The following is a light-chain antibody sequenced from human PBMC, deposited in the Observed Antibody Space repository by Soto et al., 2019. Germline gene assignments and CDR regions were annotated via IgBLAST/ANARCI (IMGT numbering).Light chain of an antibody. Sequence: DIQMTQSPSPLSGSVGARATITCRASQTISSWLAWYQQKPGKAPKLLIYKASTLKSGVPSRFSGSGSGTEFTLTISSLQPDDFATYYCQQYNSYPLTFGGGTKVDI. V-gene: IGKV1-5*03. J-gene: IGKJ4*01. CDR3: QQYNSYPLT. CDR1: QTISSW. CDR2: KAS.